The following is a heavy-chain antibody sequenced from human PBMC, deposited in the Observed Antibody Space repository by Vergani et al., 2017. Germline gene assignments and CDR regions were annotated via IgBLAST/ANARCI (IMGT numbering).Heavy chain of an antibody. J-gene: IGHJ4*02. CDR1: GGTFSSYT. CDR3: ASCCSSTSCFYFDY. V-gene: IGHV1-69*02. CDR2: IIPILGIA. Sequence: QVQLVQSGAEVKKPGSSVKVSCKASGGTFSSYTISWVRQAPGQGLEWMGRIIPILGIANYAQKFQGRVTITADKSTSTAYMELSSLRSEDTAVYYCASCCSSTSCFYFDYWGQGPLVTVSS. D-gene: IGHD2-2*01.